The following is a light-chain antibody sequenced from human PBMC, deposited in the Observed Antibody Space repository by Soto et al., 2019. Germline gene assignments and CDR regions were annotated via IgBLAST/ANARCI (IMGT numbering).Light chain of an antibody. CDR1: QSINNL. CDR3: QQYDSYPLT. V-gene: IGKV1-5*01. Sequence: DFQMTQSPSTLSASVGDRVTITCRASQSINNLLAWYQQKPGKAPKFLIYDVSTLESGVPSRFSGSGSGTECTLTISSLQPEDFATYYCQQYDSYPLTFGGGTKVDSK. CDR2: DVS. J-gene: IGKJ4*01.